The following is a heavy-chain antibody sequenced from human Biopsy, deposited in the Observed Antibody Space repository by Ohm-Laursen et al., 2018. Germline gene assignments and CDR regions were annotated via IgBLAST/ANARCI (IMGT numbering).Heavy chain of an antibody. J-gene: IGHJ6*02. V-gene: IGHV3-9*01. CDR2: ISWISRNT. CDR3: ARDRGQNYYDSTGYYNGMDV. D-gene: IGHD3-22*01. CDR1: GFRFADYA. Sequence: SLRLSCAAFGFRFADYAMHWVRQRPGKGLEWVSGISWISRNTGYADSVKGRFTITRDNAKKSLYLQMNSLRPEDTALYYCARDRGQNYYDSTGYYNGMDVWGQGTTVTVAS.